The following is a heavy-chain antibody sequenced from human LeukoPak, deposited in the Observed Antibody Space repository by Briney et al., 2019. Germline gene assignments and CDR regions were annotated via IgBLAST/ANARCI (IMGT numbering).Heavy chain of an antibody. J-gene: IGHJ4*02. D-gene: IGHD2-2*01. V-gene: IGHV4-61*01. Sequence: SETLSLTCTVSGCSVSSGSYYWSWIRQPPGKGLEWIGYIYYSGSTNYNPSLKSRVTISVDTSKNQFSLKLSSVTAADTAVYYCARVITEYQLHYFDYWGQGTLVTVSS. CDR3: ARVITEYQLHYFDY. CDR1: GCSVSSGSYY. CDR2: IYYSGST.